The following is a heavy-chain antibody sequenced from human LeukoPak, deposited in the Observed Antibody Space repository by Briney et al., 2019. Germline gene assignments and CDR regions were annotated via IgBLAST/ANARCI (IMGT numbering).Heavy chain of an antibody. Sequence: GGSLRLSCAASGFTFSSYSMNWVRQAPGKGLEWVSSISSSSSYIYYADSVKGRFTISRDNAKNSLYLQMNSLRAEDTAVYYCASRRGFGEFYFDYWGQGALVTVSS. CDR2: ISSSSSYI. V-gene: IGHV3-21*01. CDR3: ASRRGFGEFYFDY. D-gene: IGHD3-10*01. J-gene: IGHJ4*02. CDR1: GFTFSSYS.